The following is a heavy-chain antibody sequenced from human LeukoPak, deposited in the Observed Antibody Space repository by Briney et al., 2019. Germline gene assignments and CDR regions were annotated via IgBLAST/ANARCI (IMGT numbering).Heavy chain of an antibody. CDR1: GFPFRTYW. V-gene: IGHV3-74*01. CDR3: ARSLPSFLEWFPFDN. J-gene: IGHJ4*02. D-gene: IGHD3-3*01. CDR2: IDSDGSIT. Sequence: GGSLRLSCAASGFPFRTYWMHWVRQTPGKGLVWVSRIDSDGSITRYADSVKGRYTISRDNAKNTLYLQMNSLRAEDTAVYYCARSLPSFLEWFPFDNWGQGTLVTVSS.